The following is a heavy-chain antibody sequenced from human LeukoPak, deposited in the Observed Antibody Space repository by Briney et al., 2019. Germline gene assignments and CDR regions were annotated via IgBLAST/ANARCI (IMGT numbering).Heavy chain of an antibody. Sequence: GGSLRLSCAASGFTFSSYAMSWVRQAPGKGLEWVAVISYDGSNKYYADSVKGRFTISRDNSKNTLYLQMNSLRAEDTAVYYCAKVANYYDSSGYISPFDYWGQGTLVTVSS. J-gene: IGHJ4*02. D-gene: IGHD3-22*01. CDR3: AKVANYYDSSGYISPFDY. V-gene: IGHV3-30*18. CDR1: GFTFSSYA. CDR2: ISYDGSNK.